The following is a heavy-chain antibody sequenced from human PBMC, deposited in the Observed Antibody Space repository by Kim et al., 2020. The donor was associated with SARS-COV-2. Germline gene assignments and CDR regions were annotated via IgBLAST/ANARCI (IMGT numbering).Heavy chain of an antibody. V-gene: IGHV4-34*01. CDR1: GGSFSGYC. CDR3: ARVRGVTVLLGYYYYGMDV. CDR2: INHSGST. D-gene: IGHD3-10*01. Sequence: SETLSLTCAVYGGSFSGYCWSWIRQPPGKGLEWIGEINHSGSTNYNPSLKSRVTISVDTSKNQFSLKLSSVTAADTAVYYCARVRGVTVLLGYYYYGMDVWGQGTTVTVSS. J-gene: IGHJ6*02.